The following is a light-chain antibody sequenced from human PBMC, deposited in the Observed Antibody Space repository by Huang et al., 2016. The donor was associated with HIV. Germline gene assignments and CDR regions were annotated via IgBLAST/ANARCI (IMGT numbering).Light chain of an antibody. CDR3: QQRSAWPLT. CDR1: QSVHSY. J-gene: IGKJ4*01. CDR2: EAS. V-gene: IGKV3-11*01. Sequence: EIVLTQSPATLSLSPGERATLSYRASQSVHSYLAWYQQKPGQAPRLLSYEASNRATGSPARFSGSGSGTDFTLTISNLQSEDFAVYYCQQRSAWPLTFGGGTKVEI.